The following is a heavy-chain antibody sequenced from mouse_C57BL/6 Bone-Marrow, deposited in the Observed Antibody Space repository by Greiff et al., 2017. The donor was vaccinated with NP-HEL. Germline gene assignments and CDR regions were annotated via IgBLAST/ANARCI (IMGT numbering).Heavy chain of an antibody. Sequence: VQLQQSGAELVKPGASVKLSCKASGYTFTSYWMHWVKQRPGQGLEWIGIIHPNSGSTNYNEKFKSKATLTVDKSSSTAYMQLSSLTSEDSAVYYCARGGLRTGYFDYWGQGTTLTVSS. CDR1: GYTFTSYW. V-gene: IGHV1-64*01. CDR2: IHPNSGST. D-gene: IGHD1-1*01. CDR3: ARGGLRTGYFDY. J-gene: IGHJ2*01.